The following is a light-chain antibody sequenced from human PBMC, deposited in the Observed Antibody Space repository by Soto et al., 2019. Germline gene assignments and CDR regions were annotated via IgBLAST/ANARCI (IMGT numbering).Light chain of an antibody. CDR3: QHFRA. CDR1: QSITNY. V-gene: IGKV1-39*01. CDR2: KAS. Sequence: DIPMTQSPSSLSSSVGDRVTIPSRASQSITNYLNWYQQKPGKAPKLLIYKASSLESGVPSRFSGSGSGTDFTLTLSRVEPDDFAVYYCQHFRAFGQGTRLEIK. J-gene: IGKJ5*01.